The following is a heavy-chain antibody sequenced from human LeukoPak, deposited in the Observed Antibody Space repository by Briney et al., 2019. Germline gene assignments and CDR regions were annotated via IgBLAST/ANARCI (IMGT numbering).Heavy chain of an antibody. CDR2: IKQDGSDR. V-gene: IGHV3-7*03. CDR3: VRNLAVAGTCFDS. CDR1: GFTFRNYW. J-gene: IGHJ4*02. Sequence: PGGSRRLSCAASGFTFRNYWMSWVRKAPGTGLEWVANIKQDGSDRNYVTSVRGRFTISRDNAESSLYLQMNSLRVEDTAVYYCVRNLAVAGTCFDSWGQGTLVTVSS. D-gene: IGHD6-19*01.